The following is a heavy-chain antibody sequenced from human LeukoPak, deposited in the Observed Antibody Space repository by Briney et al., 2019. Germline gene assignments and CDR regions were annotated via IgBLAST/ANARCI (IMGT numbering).Heavy chain of an antibody. J-gene: IGHJ4*02. CDR1: GFTFSSYG. V-gene: IGHV3-30*02. D-gene: IGHD3-22*01. CDR3: AKDSSVYYYDSRNFDY. CDR2: IRFDASNK. Sequence: GGSLRLSCATSGFTFSSYGMHWVRQAPGKGLEWVAFIRFDASNKYYADSVKGRFTISRDNSKNTLYLQMNSLRAEDTAVYYCAKDSSVYYYDSRNFDYWGQGTLVTVSS.